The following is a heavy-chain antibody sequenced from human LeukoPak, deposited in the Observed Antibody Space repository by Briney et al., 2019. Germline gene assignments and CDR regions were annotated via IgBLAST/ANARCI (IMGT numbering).Heavy chain of an antibody. CDR3: ASAKYYDSSGYYDPYYYYYYMDV. D-gene: IGHD3-22*01. Sequence: SETLSLTCTVSGGSISSYYWGWIRQPPGKGLEWIGYIYYSGSTNYSPSLKSRVTISVDTSKNQFSLKLSSVTAADTAVYYCASAKYYDSSGYYDPYYYYYYMDVWGKGTTVAVSS. CDR2: IYYSGST. CDR1: GGSISSYY. J-gene: IGHJ6*03. V-gene: IGHV4-59*01.